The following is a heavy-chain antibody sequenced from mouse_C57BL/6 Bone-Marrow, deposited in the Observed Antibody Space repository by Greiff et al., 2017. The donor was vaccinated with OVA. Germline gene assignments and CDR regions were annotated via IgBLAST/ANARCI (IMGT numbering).Heavy chain of an antibody. J-gene: IGHJ1*03. D-gene: IGHD1-1*01. Sequence: EVKLVESGGDLVKPGGSLKLSCAASGFTFSSYGMSWVRQTPDTRLEWVATISSGGSYTYYPDSVKGRFTISRDKSKNTLYLKMSSLKSEDTAMYYCARHPGYYGSLYWYFDVWGTGTTVTVSS. CDR2: ISSGGSYT. V-gene: IGHV5-6*02. CDR1: GFTFSSYG. CDR3: ARHPGYYGSLYWYFDV.